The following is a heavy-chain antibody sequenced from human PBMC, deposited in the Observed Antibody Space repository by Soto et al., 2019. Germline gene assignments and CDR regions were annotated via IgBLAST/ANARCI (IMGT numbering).Heavy chain of an antibody. CDR3: PRAGRSVSASYFDY. J-gene: IGHJ4*02. Sequence: GGSLRLSCAASGFTFSGYGMHWVRQALGKGLEWVAVISYDGSNKYYADSVKGRFTISRDNSKNTLYLQMNSLRAEDTAVYYCPRAGRSVSASYFDYWGQGTLVTVYS. CDR2: ISYDGSNK. D-gene: IGHD2-8*01. CDR1: GFTFSGYG. V-gene: IGHV3-30*03.